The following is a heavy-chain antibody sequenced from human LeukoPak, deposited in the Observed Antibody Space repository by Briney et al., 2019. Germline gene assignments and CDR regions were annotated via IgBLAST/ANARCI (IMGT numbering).Heavy chain of an antibody. V-gene: IGHV3-23*01. D-gene: IGHD1-26*01. J-gene: IGHJ4*02. Sequence: HPGGCLRLSCAASGFTSSSYAMSWVRQAPGKGLEWGSGISGSGGSTYYADSVKGRFTISRDNSKNTLYLQMNSLRAEDTAVYYCATHPGIVGAVGPVDYWGQGTLVTVSS. CDR2: ISGSGGST. CDR3: ATHPGIVGAVGPVDY. CDR1: GFTSSSYA.